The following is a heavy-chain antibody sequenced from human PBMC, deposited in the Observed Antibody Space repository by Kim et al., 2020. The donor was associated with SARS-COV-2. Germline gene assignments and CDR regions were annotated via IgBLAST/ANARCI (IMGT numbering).Heavy chain of an antibody. CDR1: GFTFSNSW. J-gene: IGHJ3*01. CDR2: INSDESVT. D-gene: IGHD1-26*01. CDR3: VRDKPIDR. V-gene: IGHV3-74*03. Sequence: GGSLRLSCAASGFTFSNSWMHWVRQAPGKGLVWFSRINSDESVTTYADSVKGRFTISRDNAKNTLYLHMSSLRVEDTAVYYCVRDKPIDRWGQGTMVTVSS.